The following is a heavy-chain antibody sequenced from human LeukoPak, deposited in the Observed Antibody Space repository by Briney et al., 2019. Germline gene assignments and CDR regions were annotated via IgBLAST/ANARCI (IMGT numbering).Heavy chain of an antibody. J-gene: IGHJ5*02. CDR1: GGAISSGDFY. V-gene: IGHV4-30-4*08. CDR2: IHYSGST. CDR3: AREETSPNWFDP. Sequence: SQTLSLTCTVSGGAISSGDFYWTWIRQPPGKGLEWIGYIHYSGSTYYNWSLKSRVTISLDMSKNQFSLRLTSVTAADTAMYYCAREETSPNWFDPWGQGALVTVSS.